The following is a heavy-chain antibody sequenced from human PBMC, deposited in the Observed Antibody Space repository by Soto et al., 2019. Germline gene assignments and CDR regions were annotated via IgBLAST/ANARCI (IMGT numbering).Heavy chain of an antibody. CDR1: GDSMSSSNW. J-gene: IGHJ4*02. V-gene: IGHV4-4*02. Sequence: VQLQESGPGLLKPSGTLSLTCTVSGDSMSSSNWWNWVRQPPGKGLEWIGEAHHSGRTNYNPSLMRRVTIPVDRSHNLFSLRLAAVTAADTAVYYCVGSEATALDYWGQGTLVTVSS. CDR2: AHHSGRT. CDR3: VGSEATALDY.